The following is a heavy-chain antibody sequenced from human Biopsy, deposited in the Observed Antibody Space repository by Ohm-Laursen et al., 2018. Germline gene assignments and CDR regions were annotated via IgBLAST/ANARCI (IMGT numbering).Heavy chain of an antibody. CDR3: ARAKSVLDYFYGLDV. J-gene: IGHJ6*02. D-gene: IGHD5/OR15-5a*01. CDR1: GFTFSPYS. V-gene: IGHV3-11*01. Sequence: SLRLSCAASGFTFSPYSMSWLRQAPGKGLEWLSYISSRGTSINNADSVKGRFTISRDNAKKSLYLQMNSLRAEDTAVYYCARAKSVLDYFYGLDVWGQGTTVTVSS. CDR2: ISSRGTSI.